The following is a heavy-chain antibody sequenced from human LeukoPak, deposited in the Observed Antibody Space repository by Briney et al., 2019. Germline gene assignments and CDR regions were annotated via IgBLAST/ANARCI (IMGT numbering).Heavy chain of an antibody. J-gene: IGHJ5*02. CDR3: AHSRPYGLERRHNGFAP. V-gene: IGHV2-5*02. Sequence: ESGPTLVDPTQTLTLTCTFSGFSLSTSGVGVGWIRQPPGKALERLALIYWDDDKRYSPSLKSRLTITKDTSKNQVVLTMTNVDPVDTATYSCAHSRPYGLERRHNGFAPWAKGTLVTVSS. CDR1: GFSLSTSGVG. CDR2: IYWDDDK. D-gene: IGHD1-1*01.